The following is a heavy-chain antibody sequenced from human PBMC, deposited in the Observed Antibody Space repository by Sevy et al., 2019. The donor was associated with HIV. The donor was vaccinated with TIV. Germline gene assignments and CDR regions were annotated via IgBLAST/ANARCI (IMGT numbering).Heavy chain of an antibody. CDR1: GFAFYDYS. Sequence: GGSLRLSCAASGFAFYDYSMSWIRQAPGKGLEWVATLSFGCGKINYADSVKGRFTISRDNSKNSCYLQMDNLRVEDTALYYCAREGSTRPHDYWGQGTRVTVSS. CDR3: AREGSTRPHDY. V-gene: IGHV3-23*01. CDR2: LSFGCGKI. D-gene: IGHD3-10*01. J-gene: IGHJ4*02.